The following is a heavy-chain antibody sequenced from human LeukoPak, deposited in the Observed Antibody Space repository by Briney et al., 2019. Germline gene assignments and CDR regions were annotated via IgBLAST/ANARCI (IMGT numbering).Heavy chain of an antibody. Sequence: GGSLRLSCAASGFTFSSYGMHWVRQAPGKGLEWVSTTSGSSGNTYYADSVKGRFTFSRDNSKNTLYLQMNSLRAEDTAVYYCAKGYCSSTSCYVSIAAFDIWGQGTMVTVSS. CDR2: TSGSSGNT. V-gene: IGHV3-23*01. CDR1: GFTFSSYG. J-gene: IGHJ3*02. CDR3: AKGYCSSTSCYVSIAAFDI. D-gene: IGHD2-2*01.